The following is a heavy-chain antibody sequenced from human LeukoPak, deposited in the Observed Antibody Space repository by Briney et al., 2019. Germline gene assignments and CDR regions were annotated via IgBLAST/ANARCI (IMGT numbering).Heavy chain of an antibody. J-gene: IGHJ3*02. CDR3: ARDGYSYGYGAFDI. CDR1: GGSISSCY. V-gene: IGHV4-59*01. CDR2: IYYSGST. D-gene: IGHD5-18*01. Sequence: SETLSLTCTVSGGSISSCYWSWIRQPPGKGLEWIGYIYYSGSTYYNPSLKSRVTISVDTSKNQFSLKLSSVTTADTAVYYCARDGYSYGYGAFDIWGQGTMVTVSS.